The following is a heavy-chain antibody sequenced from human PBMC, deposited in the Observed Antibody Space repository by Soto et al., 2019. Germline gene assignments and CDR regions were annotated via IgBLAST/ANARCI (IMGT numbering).Heavy chain of an antibody. V-gene: IGHV6-1*01. D-gene: IGHD2-21*01. CDR2: TYYRSKWYN. Sequence: SQTLSLTCAISGDSVSSNSASWSWFRQSPSRGLEWLGRTYYRSKWYNDYAVSVKSRITINPDTSKNQFSLQLNSATPADTAVYEGTRDFTKYVAYWGQGTLVTVAS. J-gene: IGHJ4*02. CDR1: GDSVSSNSAS. CDR3: TRDFTKYVAY.